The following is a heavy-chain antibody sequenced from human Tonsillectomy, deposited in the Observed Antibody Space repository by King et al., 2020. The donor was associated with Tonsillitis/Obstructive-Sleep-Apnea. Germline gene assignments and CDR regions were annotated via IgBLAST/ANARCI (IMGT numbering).Heavy chain of an antibody. V-gene: IGHV1-69*01. CDR3: APYCSSTSCYGIYDY. D-gene: IGHD2-2*01. Sequence: QLVQSGAEVKKPGSSVKVSCKASGGTFSSYAISWVRQAPGQGLEWMGGIIPIFGTANYAQKFQGRVTITADESTITAYMELSSLRSEDTAVYYCAPYCSSTSCYGIYDYWGQGTLVTVSS. CDR2: IIPIFGTA. CDR1: GGTFSSYA. J-gene: IGHJ4*02.